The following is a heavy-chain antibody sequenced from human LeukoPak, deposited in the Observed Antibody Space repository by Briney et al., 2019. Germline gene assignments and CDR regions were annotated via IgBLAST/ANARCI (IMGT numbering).Heavy chain of an antibody. J-gene: IGHJ4*02. V-gene: IGHV1-46*01. CDR1: GYTFTSYY. Sequence: GASVKVSCKASGYTFTSYYMHWVRQAPGQGLEWMGIINPSGGSTSYAQKFQGRVTMTRDTSTSTVYMELSSLRSEDTAVYYCARDRLSHVGSSEAFDYWGQGTLVTVSS. CDR2: INPSGGST. CDR3: ARDRLSHVGSSEAFDY. D-gene: IGHD6-13*01.